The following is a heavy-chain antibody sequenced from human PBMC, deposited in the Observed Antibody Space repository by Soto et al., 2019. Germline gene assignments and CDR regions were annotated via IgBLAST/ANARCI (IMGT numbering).Heavy chain of an antibody. CDR3: TRFGLHLYYGH. CDR1: GFTFSSYW. J-gene: IGHJ4*02. D-gene: IGHD3-16*01. CDR2: IKQDGSEK. V-gene: IGHV3-7*02. Sequence: GGSLRLSCAASGFTFSSYWMSWVRQAPGKGLEWVANIKQDGSEKYYVDSVKGRFTISRDNAKNSLYLQMNSLRAEDTAVYYCTRFGLHLYYGHWGQGTLVTVSS.